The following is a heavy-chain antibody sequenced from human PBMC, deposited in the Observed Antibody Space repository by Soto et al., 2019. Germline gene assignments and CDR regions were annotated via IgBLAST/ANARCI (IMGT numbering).Heavy chain of an antibody. V-gene: IGHV4-4*07. CDR1: GGSINGYS. D-gene: IGHD1-26*01. CDR3: AREWELKARGLDV. J-gene: IGHJ6*02. Sequence: QVRLQESGPGLVKSSETLSLTCTVSGGSINGYSWSWVWQTAGKGLEGIGRIYTTGTYNYNSSLKRLLTLPGDTSKNHSSLRLDSVTAADTAVYFCAREWELKARGLDVWGQGTTVTVSS. CDR2: IYTTGTY.